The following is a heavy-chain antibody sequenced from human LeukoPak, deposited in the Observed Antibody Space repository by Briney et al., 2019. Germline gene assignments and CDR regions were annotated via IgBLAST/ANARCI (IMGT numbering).Heavy chain of an antibody. CDR2: MNPNSGNT. CDR1: GYTFTGYY. J-gene: IGHJ5*02. D-gene: IGHD3-22*01. CDR3: ARGLHDSSGTRFDP. V-gene: IGHV1-8*02. Sequence: ASVKVPCKASGYTFTGYYMHWVRQAPGQGLEWMGWMNPNSGNTGYAQKFQGRVTMTRNTSISTAYMELSSLRSEDTAVYYCARGLHDSSGTRFDPWGQGTLVTVSS.